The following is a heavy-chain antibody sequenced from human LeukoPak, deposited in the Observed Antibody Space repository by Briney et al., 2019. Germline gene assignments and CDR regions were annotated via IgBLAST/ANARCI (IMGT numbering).Heavy chain of an antibody. J-gene: IGHJ5*02. CDR1: GGSFSGYY. V-gene: IGHV4-34*01. D-gene: IGHD5-12*01. CDR3: AGSEGSGYPGSYPYAS. Sequence: PSETLSLTCAVFGGSFSGYYWSWIRQPPGKGLEWIGEIYHSGSTNYNPSLKSRGTISVDTSKNQFSLKLSSVTAADTAVYYCAGSEGSGYPGSYPYASWGQGTLVTVSS. CDR2: IYHSGST.